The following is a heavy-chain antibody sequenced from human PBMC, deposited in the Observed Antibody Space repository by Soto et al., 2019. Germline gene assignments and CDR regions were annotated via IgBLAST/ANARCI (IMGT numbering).Heavy chain of an antibody. Sequence: QVQLVQSGAEVKKPGASVKVSCKASGYTFTNYDIHWVRQATGQGIEWMGWMNPDSGNTGQSKQFQGRVTMTRDTSISTAYMEMRSLRSEDTAVYYCARGRFRRTWFDPWGQGTLVTVSS. CDR2: MNPDSGNT. CDR1: GYTFTNYD. J-gene: IGHJ5*02. D-gene: IGHD3-16*01. CDR3: ARGRFRRTWFDP. V-gene: IGHV1-8*01.